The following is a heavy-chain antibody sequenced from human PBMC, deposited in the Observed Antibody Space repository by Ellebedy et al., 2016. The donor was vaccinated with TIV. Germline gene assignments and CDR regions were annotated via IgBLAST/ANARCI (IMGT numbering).Heavy chain of an antibody. CDR1: GYSFTDYD. CDR2: TNPNSGNT. V-gene: IGHV1-8*02. Sequence: AASVKVSCKASGYSFTDYDINWVRQATGQGLEWMGWTNPNSGNTAHARAFQGRVTVTRDLYISTVYMELSSLTSEDTAVYYCSRRRQGSGITDFWGQGTMVTVSS. CDR3: SRRRQGSGITDF. D-gene: IGHD3-10*01. J-gene: IGHJ4*02.